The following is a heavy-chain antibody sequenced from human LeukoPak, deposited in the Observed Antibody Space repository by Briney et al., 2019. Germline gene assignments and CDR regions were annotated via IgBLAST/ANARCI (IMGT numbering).Heavy chain of an antibody. J-gene: IGHJ4*02. V-gene: IGHV3-48*03. CDR3: ARDRYDYVWGSYVFDY. D-gene: IGHD3-16*01. Sequence: PGGSLRLSCAASGFTFSSYEVNWVRQAPGKGLEWVSYISSSGSTIYYADSVKGRFTISRDYAKNSLYLQMNSLRAEDTAVYYCARDRYDYVWGSYVFDYWGQGTLVTVSS. CDR1: GFTFSSYE. CDR2: ISSSGSTI.